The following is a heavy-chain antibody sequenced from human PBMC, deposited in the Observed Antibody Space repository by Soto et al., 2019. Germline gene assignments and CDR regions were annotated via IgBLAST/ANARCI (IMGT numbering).Heavy chain of an antibody. D-gene: IGHD3-22*01. V-gene: IGHV3-23*01. Sequence: PGGSLRLSCAASGFTFSSYAMSWVRQAPGKGLEWVSAISGSGGSTYYADSVKGRFTISRDNSKNTLYLQMNSLRAEDTAVYYCANHENFITMIVVVNFDYWGQGTLVTVSS. J-gene: IGHJ4*02. CDR2: ISGSGGST. CDR1: GFTFSSYA. CDR3: ANHENFITMIVVVNFDY.